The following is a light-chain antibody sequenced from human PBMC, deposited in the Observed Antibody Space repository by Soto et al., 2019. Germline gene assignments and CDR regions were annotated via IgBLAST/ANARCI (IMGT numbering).Light chain of an antibody. J-gene: IGLJ1*01. CDR1: SSDVGGYNY. CDR2: EVS. Sequence: QSALTQPASVSGSPGQSITISCTGTSSDVGGYNYVSWYQQHPGKAPKLMIYEVSNRPSGVSNRFSGSMSGNTASLTISGLQAEDEADYYCSSYTSSSTEAFGTGTKLTVL. CDR3: SSYTSSSTEA. V-gene: IGLV2-14*01.